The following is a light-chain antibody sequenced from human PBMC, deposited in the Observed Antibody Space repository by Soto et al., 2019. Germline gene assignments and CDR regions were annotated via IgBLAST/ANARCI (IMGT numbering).Light chain of an antibody. CDR2: GAS. V-gene: IGKV3D-20*02. Sequence: EIVLTQSPGTLSLSPGERATLSCRASQSLSSSYLVWYQPKPGQAPRLLIYGASSRATGIPDRFSGSGSGTDFTLTISSLEPEDFAVYYCQERTGWPPWTFGQGTKV. J-gene: IGKJ1*01. CDR3: QERTGWPPWT. CDR1: QSLSSSY.